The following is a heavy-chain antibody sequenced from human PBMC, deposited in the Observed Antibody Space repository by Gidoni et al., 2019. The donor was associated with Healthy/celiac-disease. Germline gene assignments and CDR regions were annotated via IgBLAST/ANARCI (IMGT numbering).Heavy chain of an antibody. Sequence: EVQLVQSGAEVKKPGESLRISCKGSGYSCTSYWISWVRQMPGKGLEWMGRIDPSDSYTNYSPSFQGHVTISADKSIGTAYLQWSSLKASDTAMYYCARHGVDYGDYYDAFDIWGQGTMVTVSS. D-gene: IGHD4-17*01. CDR1: GYSCTSYW. J-gene: IGHJ3*02. CDR3: ARHGVDYGDYYDAFDI. V-gene: IGHV5-10-1*03. CDR2: IDPSDSYT.